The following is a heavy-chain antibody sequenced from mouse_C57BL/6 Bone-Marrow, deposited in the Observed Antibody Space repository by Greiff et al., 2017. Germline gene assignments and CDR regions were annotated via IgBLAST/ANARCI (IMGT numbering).Heavy chain of an antibody. CDR1: GFTFSSYG. J-gene: IGHJ3*01. D-gene: IGHD1-1*01. V-gene: IGHV5-6*01. CDR2: ISSGGSYT. Sequence: EVQLVESGGDLVKPGGSLKLSCAASGFTFSSYGMSWVRQTPDKRLEWVATISSGGSYTYYPDSVKGRFTISRDNAKNTLYLQMSSLKSEDTAMYYCARRNYGSSYGRFAYWGQGTLVTVSA. CDR3: ARRNYGSSYGRFAY.